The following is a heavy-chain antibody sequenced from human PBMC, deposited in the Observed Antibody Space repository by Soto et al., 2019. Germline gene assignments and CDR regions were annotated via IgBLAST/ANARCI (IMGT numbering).Heavy chain of an antibody. CDR3: AACGGRSSGYYYYMDV. CDR1: GFTVSSKY. V-gene: IGHV3-53*04. D-gene: IGHD3-10*01. J-gene: IGHJ6*03. CDR2: IYSGGST. Sequence: EVQLVESGGGLVQPGGSLRLSCAASGFTVSSKYMSWVRQAPGKGLEWVSVIYSGGSTYYADSVKGRFTISRHNSKNTLYLQMNSLRAEDTTVYYCAACGGRSSGYYYYMDVWGKGTTVTVSS.